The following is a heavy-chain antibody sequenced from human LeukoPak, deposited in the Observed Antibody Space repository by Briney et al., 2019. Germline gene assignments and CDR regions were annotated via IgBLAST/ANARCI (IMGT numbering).Heavy chain of an antibody. CDR3: AIDPSYCSSTSCYAFDY. V-gene: IGHV4-34*01. CDR1: GGSVSRYY. Sequence: SETLSVTCAVYGGSVSRYYWSWIRQRPGKGLEWIGQVSHGGSTNYNPSLKSRVTISVDTSKNQFSLKLSSVTAADTAVYYCAIDPSYCSSTSCYAFDYWGQGTLVTVSS. D-gene: IGHD2-2*01. CDR2: VSHGGST. J-gene: IGHJ4*02.